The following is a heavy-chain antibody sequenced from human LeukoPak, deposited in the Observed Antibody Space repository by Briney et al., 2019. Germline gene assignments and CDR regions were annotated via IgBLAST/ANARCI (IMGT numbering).Heavy chain of an antibody. CDR1: GFTFSSYW. CDR3: VRLYDSSGYFRLYYYYYMDV. Sequence: GGSLRLSCAASGFTFSSYWMSWVRQAPGKGLEWVANIKQDGSEKYYVDAVKGRLTISRDNAKNSLYLQMNSLRAEDTAVYYCVRLYDSSGYFRLYYYYYMDVWGKGTTVTVSS. J-gene: IGHJ6*03. D-gene: IGHD3-22*01. V-gene: IGHV3-7*01. CDR2: IKQDGSEK.